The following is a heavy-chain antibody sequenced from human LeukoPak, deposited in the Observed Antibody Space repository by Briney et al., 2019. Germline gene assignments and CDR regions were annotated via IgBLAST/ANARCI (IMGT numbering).Heavy chain of an antibody. CDR1: GFTFSDYG. Sequence: GGSLRLSCAASGFTFSDYGMSWVRQSPGKGLEWVSGVSGSGRSTYSADSVKGRFTISRDNSRNTLYLQMNSLRAEDTGVYYCAKDLSVVTGRGAPDIWGQGTMVTVSS. J-gene: IGHJ3*02. CDR2: VSGSGRST. CDR3: AKDLSVVTGRGAPDI. V-gene: IGHV3-23*01. D-gene: IGHD4-23*01.